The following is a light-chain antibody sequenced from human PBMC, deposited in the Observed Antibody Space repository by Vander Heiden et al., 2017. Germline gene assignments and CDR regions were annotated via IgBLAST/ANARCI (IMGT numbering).Light chain of an antibody. J-gene: IGKJ4*01. CDR2: AAS. CDR1: PGISSY. Sequence: AIRMTQSPSSFSASTGDRVTITCRASPGISSYLAWYQQKPGKALKLLIYAASTLQSGVPSRFSGSGSGTDFTLTISCLQSEDFATYYCQQYYSYPLTFGGGTKVEIK. V-gene: IGKV1-8*01. CDR3: QQYYSYPLT.